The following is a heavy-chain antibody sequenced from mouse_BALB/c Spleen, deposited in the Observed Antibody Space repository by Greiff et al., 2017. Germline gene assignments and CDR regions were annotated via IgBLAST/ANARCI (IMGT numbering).Heavy chain of an antibody. CDR2: ISSGSSTI. D-gene: IGHD2-1*01. J-gene: IGHJ4*01. CDR3: ARYGNSRNAMDY. Sequence: EVKVVESGGGLVQPGGSRKLSCAASGFTFSSFGMHWVRQAPEKGLEWVAYISSGSSTIYYADTVKGRFTISRDNPKNTLFLQMTSLRSEDTAMYYCARYGNSRNAMDYWGQGTSVTVSS. CDR1: GFTFSSFG. V-gene: IGHV5-17*02.